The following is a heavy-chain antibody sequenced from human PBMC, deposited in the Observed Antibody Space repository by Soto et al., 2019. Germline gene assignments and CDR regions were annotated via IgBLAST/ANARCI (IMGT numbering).Heavy chain of an antibody. D-gene: IGHD5-12*01. CDR2: IHYNGNT. CDR3: AREGNLGRWLQPLDF. CDR1: GGSISASS. Sequence: SETLSLTCTVSGGSISASSWSWVRQPPGKGLEWIGNIHYNGNTKYNPSLKSRVTMSVDTSKNQFSLKLISVTAADTAKYFCAREGNLGRWLQPLDFWGQGTLVTVSS. J-gene: IGHJ4*02. V-gene: IGHV4-59*01.